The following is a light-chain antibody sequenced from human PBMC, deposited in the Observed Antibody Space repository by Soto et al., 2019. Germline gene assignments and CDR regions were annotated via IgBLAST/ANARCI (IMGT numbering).Light chain of an antibody. Sequence: DIQMTQSPSTLSGXVGERGTIACRASQTISSWLAWYQQKPGKAPKLLIYKASTLKSGVPSRFSGSGSGTEFTLTISSLQPDDFATYYCQHYNSYSEAFGQGTKVDIK. V-gene: IGKV1-5*03. CDR1: QTISSW. J-gene: IGKJ1*01. CDR3: QHYNSYSEA. CDR2: KAS.